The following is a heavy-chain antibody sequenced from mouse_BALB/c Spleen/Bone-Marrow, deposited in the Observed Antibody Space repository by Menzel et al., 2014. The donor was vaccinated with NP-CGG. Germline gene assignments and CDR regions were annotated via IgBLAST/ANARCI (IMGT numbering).Heavy chain of an antibody. CDR2: INNNGGST. CDR1: GFTFSSYG. Sequence: EVQLVESGGGLMQPRGSLKLSCVASGFTFSSYGMSWVRQTPDERLELVATINNNGGSTYYPDSVKGQFTISRDNAKNTLYLQMSSLKSEDTAMYYCARVYGWYFDVWGAGTTVTVSS. V-gene: IGHV5-6-3*01. J-gene: IGHJ1*01. CDR3: ARVYGWYFDV. D-gene: IGHD1-1*01.